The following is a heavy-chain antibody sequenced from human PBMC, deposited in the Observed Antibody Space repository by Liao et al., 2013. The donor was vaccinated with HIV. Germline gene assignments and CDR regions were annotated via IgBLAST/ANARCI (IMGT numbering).Heavy chain of an antibody. J-gene: IGHJ4*02. CDR3: SRGGSGYYFDY. Sequence: QVQLQESGPGLVKPSETLSLTCNVSGASISNFYWSWIRQSPGKGLEWIGYIFSTGSTNYNPSLKGRGSISIDTSKNQFSLELSSATAADTAVYYCSRGGSGYYFDYWGQGRLVSVTA. CDR1: GASISNFY. V-gene: IGHV4-59*01. D-gene: IGHD2-15*01. CDR2: IFSTGST.